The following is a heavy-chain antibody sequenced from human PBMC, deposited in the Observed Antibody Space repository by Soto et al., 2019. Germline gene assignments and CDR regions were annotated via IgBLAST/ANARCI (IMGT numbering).Heavy chain of an antibody. CDR3: ARTDRDFYGLDV. CDR1: GFTFRNYD. Sequence: EVQLVESGGGLVQPGGSLRLSCEASGFTFRNYDMHWVRQGTGKGLEWVSGISAAGDPDYADSVEGRFTISRENAQNSFILQMNSLRVGDTAVYYRARTDRDFYGLDVWGHGTKVIVSS. J-gene: IGHJ6*02. V-gene: IGHV3-13*05. CDR2: ISAAGDP.